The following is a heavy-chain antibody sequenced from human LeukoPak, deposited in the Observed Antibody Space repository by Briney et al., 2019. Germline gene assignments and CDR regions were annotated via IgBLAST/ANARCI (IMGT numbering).Heavy chain of an antibody. CDR1: GVSFSGFY. CDR3: ASLIGVAQE. J-gene: IGHJ4*02. V-gene: IGHV4-34*01. CDR2: INHSGST. D-gene: IGHD3-22*01. Sequence: SETLSLTCAVYGVSFSGFYWSWIRQPPGKGLEWIGEINHSGSTNYNPSLKSRVTMSVDTSKNQFSLKLTSVTAADTAVYYCASLIGVAQEWGRGNLVTVSS.